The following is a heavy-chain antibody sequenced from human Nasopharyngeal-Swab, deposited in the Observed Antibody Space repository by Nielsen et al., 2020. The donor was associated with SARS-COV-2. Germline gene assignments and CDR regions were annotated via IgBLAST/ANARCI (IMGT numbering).Heavy chain of an antibody. CDR2: ISWNSGSI. V-gene: IGHV3-9*01. Sequence: LKISWAAAGFTCDDDAMHGGRQAPGKGLEWVSGISWNSGSIGYADSVKGRVTISRDNAKNSLYLQMNSLRAEDTALYYCAKASNPAVAGDFDYWGQGTLVTVSS. J-gene: IGHJ4*02. D-gene: IGHD6-19*01. CDR1: GFTCDDDA. CDR3: AKASNPAVAGDFDY.